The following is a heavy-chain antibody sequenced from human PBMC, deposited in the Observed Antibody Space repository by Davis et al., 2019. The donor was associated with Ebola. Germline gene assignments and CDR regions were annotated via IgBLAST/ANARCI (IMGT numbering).Heavy chain of an antibody. D-gene: IGHD1-26*01. CDR3: ARGEAGATRSNYVDY. CDR1: GFTFSNYA. J-gene: IGHJ4*02. Sequence: PGGSLRLSCAASGFTFSNYAMHWVRQAPGKGLQFVSAISSYGDITFYANSVKGRFTISRDNSKNTLYLQMGSLRAEDMAVYFCARGEAGATRSNYVDYWGQGTRVTVSS. CDR2: ISSYGDIT. V-gene: IGHV3-64*01.